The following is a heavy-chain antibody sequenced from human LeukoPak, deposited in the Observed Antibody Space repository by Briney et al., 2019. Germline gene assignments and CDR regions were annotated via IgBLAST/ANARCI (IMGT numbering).Heavy chain of an antibody. D-gene: IGHD3-3*01. CDR2: ISSLSGTI. J-gene: IGHJ4*02. CDR3: ARRYYDFWSGYSYYFDY. V-gene: IGHV3-48*01. Sequence: GGSLRLSCAASGFTFSTYSMNWVRQAPGKGLEWISYISSLSGTINYADSVKGRFTISRDNSKNSLYLQMNSLRAEDTAVYSCARRYYDFWSGYSYYFDYWGQGTLVTVSS. CDR1: GFTFSTYS.